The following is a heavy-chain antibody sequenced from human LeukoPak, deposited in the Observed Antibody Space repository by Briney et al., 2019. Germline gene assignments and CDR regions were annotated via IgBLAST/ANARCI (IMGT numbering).Heavy chain of an antibody. D-gene: IGHD3-22*01. J-gene: IGHJ6*03. CDR1: GFTFSSSE. CDR3: ARVGKYYYDSSGYYYYMDV. Sequence: GGSLRLSCAASGFTFSSSEMNWVRQAPGKGLEWVANIKQDGSEKYYVDSVKGRFTISRDNAKNSLYLQMNSLRAEDTAVYYCARVGKYYYDSSGYYYYMDVWGKGTTVTVSS. V-gene: IGHV3-7*01. CDR2: IKQDGSEK.